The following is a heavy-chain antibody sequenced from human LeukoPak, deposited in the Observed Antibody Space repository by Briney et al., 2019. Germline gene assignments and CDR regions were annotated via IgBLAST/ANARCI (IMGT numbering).Heavy chain of an antibody. Sequence: GGSLRLPCAASGFTFSSYAMSWVRQAPGKGLEWVSAISGSGGSTYYADSVKGRFTISRDNSKNTLYLQMNSLRAEDTAVYYCAKDRSGWELLERFDYWGQGTLVTVSS. CDR2: ISGSGGST. CDR1: GFTFSSYA. J-gene: IGHJ4*02. CDR3: AKDRSGWELLERFDY. V-gene: IGHV3-23*01. D-gene: IGHD1-26*01.